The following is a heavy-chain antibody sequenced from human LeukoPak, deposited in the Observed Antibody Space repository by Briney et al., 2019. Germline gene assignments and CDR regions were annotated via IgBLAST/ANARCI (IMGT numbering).Heavy chain of an antibody. J-gene: IGHJ4*02. Sequence: SETLSLTCTVSGGSISSSSYYWGWIRQPPGKGLEWIGSIYYSGSTYYNPSLKSRVTISVDTSKNQFSLKLSSVTAADTAVYYCARHVRSSSWYFDYWGQGTLVTVSS. CDR1: GGSISSSSYY. CDR3: ARHVRSSSWYFDY. V-gene: IGHV4-39*01. CDR2: IYYSGST. D-gene: IGHD6-13*01.